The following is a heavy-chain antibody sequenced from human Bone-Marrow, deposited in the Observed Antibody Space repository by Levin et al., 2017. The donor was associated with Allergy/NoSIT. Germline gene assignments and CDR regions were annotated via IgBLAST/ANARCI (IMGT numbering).Heavy chain of an antibody. J-gene: IGHJ6*02. D-gene: IGHD6-6*01. V-gene: IGHV4-59*11. Sequence: SQTLSLTCTVSGVSILSHYWSWIRQPPGKGLEWIGYISNNGRTNYSPSLRGRVRISADTSKNQFSLNLTSVTAADTAVYYCARDSSQAHGLDVWGQGTTVVVS. CDR2: ISNNGRT. CDR3: ARDSSQAHGLDV. CDR1: GVSILSHY.